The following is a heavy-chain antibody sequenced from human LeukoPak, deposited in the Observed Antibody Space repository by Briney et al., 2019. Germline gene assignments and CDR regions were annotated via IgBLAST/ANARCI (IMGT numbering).Heavy chain of an antibody. CDR2: IYYSGST. CDR3: AREIDPLGGFGELLPYYYYGMDV. V-gene: IGHV4-39*02. D-gene: IGHD3-10*01. Sequence: PSETLSLTCTVSGGSIGSSSYYWGWIRQPPGKGLEWIGSIYYSGSTYYNPSLKSRVTISVDTSKNQFSLKLSSVTAADTAVYYCAREIDPLGGFGELLPYYYYGMDVWGQGTTVTVSS. CDR1: GGSIGSSSYY. J-gene: IGHJ6*02.